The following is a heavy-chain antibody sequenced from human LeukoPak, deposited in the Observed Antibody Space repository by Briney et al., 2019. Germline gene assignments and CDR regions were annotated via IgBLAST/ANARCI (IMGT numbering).Heavy chain of an antibody. J-gene: IGHJ4*02. CDR1: GFTVSSNY. D-gene: IGHD3-22*01. Sequence: GWSLRLSCAASGFTVSSNYMSWVRQAPGKGLEGVSGIYSGGSSDYADSVKGRFTISRDNSKNTLYLQMNSLRAEDTAVYYCAIGSPMTRRFFDYWGQGTLVTVSS. CDR3: AIGSPMTRRFFDY. CDR2: IYSGGSS. V-gene: IGHV3-66*01.